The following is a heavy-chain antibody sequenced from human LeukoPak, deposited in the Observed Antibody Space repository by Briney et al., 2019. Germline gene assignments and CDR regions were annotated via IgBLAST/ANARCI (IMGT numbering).Heavy chain of an antibody. D-gene: IGHD3-10*01. J-gene: IGHJ4*02. Sequence: PGRSLRLSCAASGFTFNNFGMYWVRQAPGKGLEWVAIIWYDGSNKYYADSVKGRFTISRDNSKDTLYLQMNSLRAEDTAVYYCARSREHGSGSYDSYYFDYWGQGTLVTVSS. CDR2: IWYDGSNK. V-gene: IGHV3-33*07. CDR1: GFTFNNFG. CDR3: ARSREHGSGSYDSYYFDY.